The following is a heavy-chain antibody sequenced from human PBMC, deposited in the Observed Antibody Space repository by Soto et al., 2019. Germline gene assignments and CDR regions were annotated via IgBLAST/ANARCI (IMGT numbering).Heavy chain of an antibody. CDR2: ISGSGGST. Sequence: GGSLRLSCAASGFTFSSYWMSWVRQAPGKGLEWVSAISGSGGSTYYADSVKGRFTISRDNSKNTLYLQMNSLRAEDTAVYYCAKGPLRPDAFDIWGQGTMVTVSS. J-gene: IGHJ3*02. CDR3: AKGPLRPDAFDI. CDR1: GFTFSSYW. V-gene: IGHV3-23*01.